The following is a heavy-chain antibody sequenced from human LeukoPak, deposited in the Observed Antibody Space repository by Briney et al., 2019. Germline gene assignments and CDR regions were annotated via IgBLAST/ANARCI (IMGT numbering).Heavy chain of an antibody. D-gene: IGHD5-18*01. V-gene: IGHV1-46*01. Sequence: ASVKVSCKTSGYTFTNNAINWVRQAPGQGLEWMGIINPSGGTTSYAQNFQGRVTMTRDTSTSTAYMELSSLRSEDTAVYYCAREIGPRQLHLWGSAFDYWGQGTLVTVSS. J-gene: IGHJ4*02. CDR3: AREIGPRQLHLWGSAFDY. CDR1: GYTFTNNA. CDR2: INPSGGTT.